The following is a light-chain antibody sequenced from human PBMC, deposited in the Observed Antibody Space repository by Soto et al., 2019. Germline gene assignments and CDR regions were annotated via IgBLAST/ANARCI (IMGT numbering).Light chain of an antibody. V-gene: IGLV1-51*01. CDR1: SSNIGGNS. Sequence: QSALTQPPSVSAAPGQKVTISCAGRSSNIGGNSVSWYQQLPGPAPKLLIYDDNKRPSGIPDRFSGSKSGTSATLGITGFQTGDEADYYCGSWDSSLSAYVFGTGTKVTVL. J-gene: IGLJ1*01. CDR3: GSWDSSLSAYV. CDR2: DDN.